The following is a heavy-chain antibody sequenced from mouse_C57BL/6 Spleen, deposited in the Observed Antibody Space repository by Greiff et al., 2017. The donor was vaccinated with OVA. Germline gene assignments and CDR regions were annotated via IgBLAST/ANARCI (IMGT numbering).Heavy chain of an antibody. V-gene: IGHV3-6*01. J-gene: IGHJ1*03. CDR1: GYSITSGYY. CDR2: ISYDGSN. Sequence: ESGPGLVKPSQSLSLTCSVTGYSITSGYYWNWIRQFPGNKLEWMGYISYDGSNNYNPSLKNRISITRDTSKNQFFLKLNSVTTEDTATYYCAREGNNPGGFDVWGTGTTGTVSS. D-gene: IGHD1-3*01. CDR3: AREGNNPGGFDV.